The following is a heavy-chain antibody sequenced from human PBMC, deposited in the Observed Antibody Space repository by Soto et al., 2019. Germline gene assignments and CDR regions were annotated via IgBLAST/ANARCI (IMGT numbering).Heavy chain of an antibody. CDR1: GFTFSNAR. J-gene: IGHJ4*02. Sequence: EVQLVDSGGGLVKPGESLRLSCAASGFTFSNARMNWVRQAPGKGLEWVGHIRSETDGGTIVYPAPVKGRFIISRDDSRNTLYLQMNNLKTEDTAVYYWTTAHPRGPDYWGQGTLVTVSS. CDR3: TTAHPRGPDY. CDR2: IRSETDGGTI. V-gene: IGHV3-15*01.